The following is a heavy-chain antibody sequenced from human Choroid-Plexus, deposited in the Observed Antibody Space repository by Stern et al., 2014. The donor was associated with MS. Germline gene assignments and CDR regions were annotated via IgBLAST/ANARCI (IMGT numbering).Heavy chain of an antibody. V-gene: IGHV3-30*18. Sequence: VQLVESGGGVVQPGGPLRLSCVASGFTFGSCAMHWVRQAPGKGLAWVAGLSDDGSNKYYADSVKGRFTISRDNSQNTLYMQMSSLRPEDTAVYYCAKDRQYLTYFFDHWGQGSLVTVSS. CDR3: AKDRQYLTYFFDH. CDR1: GFTFGSCA. D-gene: IGHD2/OR15-2a*01. CDR2: LSDDGSNK. J-gene: IGHJ5*02.